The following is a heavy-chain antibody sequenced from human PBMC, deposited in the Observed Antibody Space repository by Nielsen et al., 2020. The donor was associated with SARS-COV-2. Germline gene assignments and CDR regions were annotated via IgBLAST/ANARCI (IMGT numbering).Heavy chain of an antibody. CDR1: GGTFSSYG. D-gene: IGHD2/OR15-2a*01. Sequence: ASVKVSCKASGGTFSSYGISWVRQAPGQGLEWMGWISAYNGNTNYAQKLQGRVTMTTDTSTSTAYMELRSLRSDDTAVYYCARDPSLSSVYYYGMDVWGQGTTVTVSS. CDR3: ARDPSLSSVYYYGMDV. CDR2: ISAYNGNT. V-gene: IGHV1-18*01. J-gene: IGHJ6*02.